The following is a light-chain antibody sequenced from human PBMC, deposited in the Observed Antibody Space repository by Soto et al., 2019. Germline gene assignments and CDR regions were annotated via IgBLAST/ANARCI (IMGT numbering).Light chain of an antibody. CDR1: SSDVGAYNY. CDR3: SSYTTSSIVV. CDR2: DVT. J-gene: IGLJ2*01. V-gene: IGLV2-14*03. Sequence: QSALTQPASVSGSPGQSITISCTGTSSDVGAYNYDSWYQQYPGKAPKVIIYDVTARPSGVSNRFSGSKSGNTASLTISGLQTEDEADYYCSSYTTSSIVVFGGGTKVTVL.